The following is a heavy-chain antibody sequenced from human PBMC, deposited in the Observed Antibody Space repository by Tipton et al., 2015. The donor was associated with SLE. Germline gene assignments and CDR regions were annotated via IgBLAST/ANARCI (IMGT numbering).Heavy chain of an antibody. CDR1: GFTFSSYE. D-gene: IGHD3-22*01. Sequence: SLRLSCAASGFTFSSYEMNWVRQAPGKGLEWVSYISSSGSTIYYADSVKGRFTISRDNAKNSLYLQMNSLRAEDTAVYYCARGLPHTYYYDSSGSGAAFDIWGQGTMVTVSS. CDR2: ISSSGSTI. J-gene: IGHJ3*02. V-gene: IGHV3-48*03. CDR3: ARGLPHTYYYDSSGSGAAFDI.